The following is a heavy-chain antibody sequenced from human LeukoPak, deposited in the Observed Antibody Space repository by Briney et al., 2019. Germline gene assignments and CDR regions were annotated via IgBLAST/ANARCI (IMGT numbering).Heavy chain of an antibody. D-gene: IGHD1/OR15-1a*01. CDR1: GYTFIHYY. Sequence: ASVKVSCKASGYTFIHYYIHWVRQAPGRGLEWMGWTNTVSAGTNYAQRFQDRVTMTLDMSITTAYMELSGLTSDDTAVYYCTKMSPHNTWEQLGFDCWGQGALVTVSS. V-gene: IGHV1-2*02. CDR3: TKMSPHNTWEQLGFDC. CDR2: TNTVSAGT. J-gene: IGHJ4*02.